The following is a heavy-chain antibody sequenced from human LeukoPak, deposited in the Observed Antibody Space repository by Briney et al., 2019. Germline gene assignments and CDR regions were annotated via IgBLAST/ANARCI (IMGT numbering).Heavy chain of an antibody. CDR3: AISPLYCSGGSCYESSDAFDI. V-gene: IGHV4-38-2*01. D-gene: IGHD2-15*01. Sequence: PSETLSLTCAVCGYSISSGYYWGWIRQPPGKGLEWIGRIYHSGSTYYNPSLKSRVTISVDTSKNQFPLKLSSVTAADTAVYYCAISPLYCSGGSCYESSDAFDIWGQGTMVTVSS. J-gene: IGHJ3*02. CDR2: IYHSGST. CDR1: GYSISSGYY.